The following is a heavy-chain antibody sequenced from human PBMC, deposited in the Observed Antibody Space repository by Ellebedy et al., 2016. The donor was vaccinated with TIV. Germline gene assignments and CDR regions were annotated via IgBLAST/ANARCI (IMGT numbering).Heavy chain of an antibody. CDR1: GYIFTSYD. V-gene: IGHV1-8*01. Sequence: AASVKVSCKASGYIFTSYDINWARQAPGQGLEWMGWMNSNSGNTGYAQKFQGRVTMTRNTSTSTAYMELSSLRSEDTAMYYCARGSHSSGHEYRYYYGMDVWGQGTTVIVSS. CDR3: ARGSHSSGHEYRYYYGMDV. CDR2: MNSNSGNT. D-gene: IGHD3-22*01. J-gene: IGHJ6*02.